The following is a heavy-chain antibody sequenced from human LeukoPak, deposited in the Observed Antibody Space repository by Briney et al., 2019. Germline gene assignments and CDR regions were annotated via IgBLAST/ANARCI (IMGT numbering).Heavy chain of an antibody. D-gene: IGHD6-19*01. CDR1: GFTFSSYW. Sequence: GGSLRLSCAASGFTFSSYWVSWVRQAPGKGLEWVANIKQDGSEKYYVDSVKGRFTISRDNAKNSLYLQMNSLRAEDTAVDYCGGLAEESIAVAWYEYWGQGTLVTVSS. J-gene: IGHJ4*02. CDR3: GGLAEESIAVAWYEY. V-gene: IGHV3-7*01. CDR2: IKQDGSEK.